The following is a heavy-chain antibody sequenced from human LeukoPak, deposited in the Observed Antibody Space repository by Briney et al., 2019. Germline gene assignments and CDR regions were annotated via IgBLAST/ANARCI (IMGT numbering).Heavy chain of an antibody. J-gene: IGHJ3*02. Sequence: SETLSLTCTVSGGSISSYYWSWIRQPPGKGLEWIGYIYYSGSTNYNPSLKSRVTISVDTSKNQFSLKLSSVTAADTAVYYCVRGRGYSSSSGAFDIWGQGTMVTVSS. CDR2: IYYSGST. CDR3: VRGRGYSSSSGAFDI. CDR1: GGSISSYY. V-gene: IGHV4-59*01. D-gene: IGHD6-6*01.